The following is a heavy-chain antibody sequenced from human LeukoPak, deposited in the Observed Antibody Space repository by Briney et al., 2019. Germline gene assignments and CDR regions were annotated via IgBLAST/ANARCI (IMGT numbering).Heavy chain of an antibody. V-gene: IGHV3-48*02. Sequence: PGGSLRLSCAASGFAVTNNYMSWVRQAPGKGLEWVSYISSSSSTIYYAESVKGRFTISRDNAKNSLYLQMNSLRDEDTAVYYCARDRVGATVFDHWGQGTLVTVSS. D-gene: IGHD1-26*01. J-gene: IGHJ4*02. CDR1: GFAVTNNY. CDR3: ARDRVGATVFDH. CDR2: ISSSSSTI.